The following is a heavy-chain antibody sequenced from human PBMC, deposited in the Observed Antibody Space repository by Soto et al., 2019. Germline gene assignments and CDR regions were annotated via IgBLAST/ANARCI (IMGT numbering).Heavy chain of an antibody. V-gene: IGHV1-46*03. CDR3: ARGPGFLHYYYYMDV. D-gene: IGHD3-3*01. Sequence: EASVKVSCKASGYTFTSYYMHWVRQAPGRGLEWMGIINPSGGSTSYAQKFQGRVTMTRDTSTSTVYMELSSLRSEDTAVYYCARGPGFLHYYYYMDVWGKGTTVTVSS. CDR2: INPSGGST. CDR1: GYTFTSYY. J-gene: IGHJ6*03.